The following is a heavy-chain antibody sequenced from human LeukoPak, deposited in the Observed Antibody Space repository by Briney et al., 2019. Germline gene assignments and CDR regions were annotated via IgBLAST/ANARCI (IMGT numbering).Heavy chain of an antibody. CDR1: GFTFSSYS. Sequence: PGGSLRLSCAASGFTFSSYSMNWVRQAPGKGLEWVSYISSSSSTIYYADSVKGRFTISRDNSKNTLYLQMNSLRAEDTAVYYCAKDIVLLWFGESDHWGQGTLVTVSS. CDR3: AKDIVLLWFGESDH. CDR2: ISSSSSTI. D-gene: IGHD3-10*01. J-gene: IGHJ5*02. V-gene: IGHV3-48*01.